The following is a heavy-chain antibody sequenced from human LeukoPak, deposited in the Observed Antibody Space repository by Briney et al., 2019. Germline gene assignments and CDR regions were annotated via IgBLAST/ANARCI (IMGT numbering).Heavy chain of an antibody. J-gene: IGHJ6*03. V-gene: IGHV3-15*01. CDR1: GFTFSSYW. CDR2: IKSKSEGGTT. D-gene: IGHD3-10*01. Sequence: GGSLRLSCAASGFTFSSYWMSWVRQAPGKGLEWVSRIKSKSEGGTTDYAAPAKGRFTISRDDSKNALFLQMDSLKSDDTAIYYCTTEFKELGSFFYFYYMDVWGTGTTVTISS. CDR3: TTEFKELGSFFYFYYMDV.